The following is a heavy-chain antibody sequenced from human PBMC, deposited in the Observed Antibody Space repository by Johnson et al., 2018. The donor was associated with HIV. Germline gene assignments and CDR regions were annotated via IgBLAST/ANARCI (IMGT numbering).Heavy chain of an antibody. CDR1: GFTVSGNY. J-gene: IGHJ3*01. V-gene: IGHV3-66*01. Sequence: VQLVESGGGLVQPGGSLRLSCVASGFTVSGNYMSWVRQAPGKGLEWVSVMYSGGSTYYADSVKGRFTISRDNSKNTLYLQMNSLRAEDTAVFYCARACRDGYTCDVYDVWGQGTMVTVSS. CDR3: ARACRDGYTCDVYDV. D-gene: IGHD5-24*01. CDR2: MYSGGST.